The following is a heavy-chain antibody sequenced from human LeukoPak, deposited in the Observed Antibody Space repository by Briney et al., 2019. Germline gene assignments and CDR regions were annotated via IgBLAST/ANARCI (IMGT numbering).Heavy chain of an antibody. CDR1: GNTLTELS. Sequence: VASVKVFCKVSGNTLTELSMHWVRQAPGKGLEWMGGFDPEDGKPIYAQKFQGRVAMTEDSSTDTAYMELSSLISEDTAVYYCAAGGIYSLLDYWGQGTLVTVSS. V-gene: IGHV1-24*01. CDR2: FDPEDGKP. CDR3: AAGGIYSLLDY. J-gene: IGHJ4*02. D-gene: IGHD1-26*01.